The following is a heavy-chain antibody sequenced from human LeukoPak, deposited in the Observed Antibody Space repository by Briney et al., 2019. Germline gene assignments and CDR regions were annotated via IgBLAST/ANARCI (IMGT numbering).Heavy chain of an antibody. V-gene: IGHV1-46*01. CDR3: AAWGSSSSPLPGMDV. D-gene: IGHD6-13*01. Sequence: ASVKVSCKASGYTFTTYKIHWVRQAPGQGLEWMGVIDPNGGGTSYPQKVQGRLTMTRDTSTSTVSMELSSLRPEDTAVYYCAAWGSSSSPLPGMDVWGQGTTVTVSS. J-gene: IGHJ6*02. CDR2: IDPNGGGT. CDR1: GYTFTTYK.